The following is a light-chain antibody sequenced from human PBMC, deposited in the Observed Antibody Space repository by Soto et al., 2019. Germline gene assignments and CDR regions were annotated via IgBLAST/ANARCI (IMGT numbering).Light chain of an antibody. J-gene: IGKJ1*01. V-gene: IGKV3-20*01. CDR2: GAS. CDR1: QSVSSSY. CDR3: QQSGSSRT. Sequence: EIVLTQSPGTLSLSPGERATLSCRASQSVSSSYLAWYQQKPGQAPRLLIYGASSRATGIPDRFSGSGSGTDFTLTISRLEPEDFALYYCQQSGSSRTFVQGTKVDIK.